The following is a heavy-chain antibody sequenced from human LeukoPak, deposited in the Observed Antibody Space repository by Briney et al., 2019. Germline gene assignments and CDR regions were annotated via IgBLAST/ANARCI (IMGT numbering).Heavy chain of an antibody. CDR3: ARSSRRRSNFFDY. CDR1: GFTFSDYF. J-gene: IGHJ4*02. V-gene: IGHV3-11*01. D-gene: IGHD6-6*01. CDR2: ISRTGDTP. Sequence: PGGSLRLSCEASGFTFSDYFMSWVRQAPGRGLECLSYISRTGDTPLYADSVKGRFTLSRDNAKNSLSLQMDSLRAEDTAVYYCARSSRRRSNFFDYWGPGTVVTGSS.